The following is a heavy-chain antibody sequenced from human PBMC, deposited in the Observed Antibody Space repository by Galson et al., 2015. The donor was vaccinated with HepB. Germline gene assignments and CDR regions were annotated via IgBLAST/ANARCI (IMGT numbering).Heavy chain of an antibody. CDR3: AKDIRAAAGRHFDY. CDR2: IRYDGSNK. CDR1: GFTFSSYG. V-gene: IGHV3-30*02. J-gene: IGHJ4*02. D-gene: IGHD6-13*01. Sequence: SLRLSCAASGFTFSSYGMHWVRQAPGKGLEWVAFIRYDGSNKYYADSVKGRFTISRDNSKNTLYLQMNSLRAEDTAVYYCAKDIRAAAGRHFDYWGQGTLVTVSS.